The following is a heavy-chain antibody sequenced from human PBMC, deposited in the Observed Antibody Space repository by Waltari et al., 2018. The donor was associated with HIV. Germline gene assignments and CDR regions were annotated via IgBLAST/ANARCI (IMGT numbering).Heavy chain of an antibody. CDR2: IYYSGGT. Sequence: QLQLQESGPGLVKPSETLSLTCTVSGGSISSSSYYWGWIRQPPGKGLEWIGSIYYSGGTYYNPSIKSRVTISVDTSKNQFSLKLSCVTAADTAVYYCARRDGSGWDNYYYGMDVWGQGTTVTVSS. V-gene: IGHV4-39*01. J-gene: IGHJ6*02. D-gene: IGHD6-19*01. CDR1: GGSISSSSYY. CDR3: ARRDGSGWDNYYYGMDV.